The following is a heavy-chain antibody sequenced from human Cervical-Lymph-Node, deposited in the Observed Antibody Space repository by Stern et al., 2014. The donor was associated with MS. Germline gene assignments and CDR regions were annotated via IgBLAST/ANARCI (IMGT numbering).Heavy chain of an antibody. CDR1: GGTFNSYS. CDR2: IIPIFRAP. J-gene: IGHJ3*02. V-gene: IGHV1-69*01. CDR3: ARDIPARPGSHDALDI. D-gene: IGHD2-2*01. Sequence: DQLVESGAEVRKPGSSVQVSCKASGGTFNSYSFSWVRQAPGQGLEWMGGIIPIFRAPNYAQRFRDRVTITAEESTNPVYMELSSLTPEDTAVYYCARDIPARPGSHDALDIWGQGTVITVSS.